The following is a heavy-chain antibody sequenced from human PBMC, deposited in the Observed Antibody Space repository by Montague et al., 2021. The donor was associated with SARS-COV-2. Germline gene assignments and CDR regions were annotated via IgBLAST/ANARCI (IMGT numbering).Heavy chain of an antibody. Sequence: CAISGDSVSTNSGTWNWVRLSPSRGLEWLGRTYYRTEWYSDYSVSVKSRVSINPDTSKNQFSLQLNPVTPEVTAVYYCARAERGSCGGGNCYQYFFNYWGPGTLVTVSS. D-gene: IGHD2-15*01. CDR1: GDSVSTNSGT. J-gene: IGHJ4*02. V-gene: IGHV6-1*01. CDR3: ARAERGSCGGGNCYQYFFNY. CDR2: TYYRTEWYS.